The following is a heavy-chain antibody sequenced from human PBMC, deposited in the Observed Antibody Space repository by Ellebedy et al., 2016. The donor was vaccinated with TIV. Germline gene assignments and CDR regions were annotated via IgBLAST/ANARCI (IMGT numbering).Heavy chain of an antibody. D-gene: IGHD1-26*01. CDR3: AREEGFRGAWLDP. J-gene: IGHJ5*02. V-gene: IGHV4-61*01. CDR1: GGPFPTARSS. Sequence: MPSETLSLTCSVSGGPFPTARSSWSLVRQPPGRGLEWIGYITWIVSTNYHPSLKSRITISMDTSKNQIALMVRSVTAADKAIYYCAREEGFRGAWLDPWGQGTLVIVSS. CDR2: ITWIVST.